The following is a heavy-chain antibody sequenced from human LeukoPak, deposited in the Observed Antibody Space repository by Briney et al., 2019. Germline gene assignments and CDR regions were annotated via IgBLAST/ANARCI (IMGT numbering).Heavy chain of an antibody. CDR2: IYYSGST. J-gene: IGHJ2*01. Sequence: SETLSLTCTVSGGSISSYYWSWLRQPPGKGLEWLGYIYYSGSTNYNPSLKSRVTISVDTSKNQFSLKLSSVTAADTAVYYCARSPPTTVTTSRYWYFDLWGRGTLVTVSS. D-gene: IGHD4-17*01. CDR1: GGSISSYY. V-gene: IGHV4-59*01. CDR3: ARSPPTTVTTSRYWYFDL.